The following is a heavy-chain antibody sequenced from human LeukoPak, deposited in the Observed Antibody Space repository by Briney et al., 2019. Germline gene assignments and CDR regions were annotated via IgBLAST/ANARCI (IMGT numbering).Heavy chain of an antibody. CDR3: ARVAGMTTVDY. Sequence: SETLSLTCTVSGGSISSYYWSWIRQPPGKGLEWIGSIYYSGSTYYNPSLKSRVTISVDTFKNQFSLKLSSVTAADTAVYYCARVAGMTTVDYWGQGTLVTVSS. CDR1: GGSISSYY. D-gene: IGHD4-11*01. V-gene: IGHV4-59*12. CDR2: IYYSGST. J-gene: IGHJ4*02.